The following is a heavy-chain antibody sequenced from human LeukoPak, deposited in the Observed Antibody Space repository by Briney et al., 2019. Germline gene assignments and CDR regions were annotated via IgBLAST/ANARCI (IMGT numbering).Heavy chain of an antibody. CDR1: GFTFSSYA. J-gene: IGHJ4*02. CDR2: ISYDGSDK. V-gene: IGHV3-30-3*01. D-gene: IGHD3-10*01. CDR3: ASGGEDYFDY. Sequence: GGSLRLSCAASGFTFSSYAMHWVRQAPGKGLEWVAVISYDGSDKYYADSVKGRFTISRDNSKNTLYLQMNSLRAEDTAVYYCASGGEDYFDYWGQGTLVTVSS.